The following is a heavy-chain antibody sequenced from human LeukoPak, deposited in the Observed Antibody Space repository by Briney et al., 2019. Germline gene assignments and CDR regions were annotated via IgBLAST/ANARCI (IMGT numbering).Heavy chain of an antibody. V-gene: IGHV1-24*01. J-gene: IGHJ6*02. CDR3: AIRGNYDSLTGYYVFRDPFGLDV. D-gene: IGHD3-9*01. CDR1: GHTLIELS. CDR2: YEPADGET. Sequence: ASVKVSCKVSGHTLIELSMHWIRQAPGRGLEWVGSYEPADGETTYAQKFQGRVTLTEDTSRNTAYMEVNSLRSEDTAVYYCAIRGNYDSLTGYYVFRDPFGLDVWGQGTTVSVSS.